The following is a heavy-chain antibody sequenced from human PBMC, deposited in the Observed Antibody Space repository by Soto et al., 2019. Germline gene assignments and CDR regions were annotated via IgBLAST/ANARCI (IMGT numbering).Heavy chain of an antibody. D-gene: IGHD3-22*01. CDR1: GFTFSSYA. V-gene: IGHV3-23*01. J-gene: IGHJ4*02. CDR3: AKNGITMIVVAVWY. Sequence: GGSLRLSCAASGFTFSSYAMSWVRQAPGKGLEWVSAISGSGGSPYYADSVKGRFTISRDNSKNTLYLQMNSLRAEDTAVYYCAKNGITMIVVAVWYWGQGTLVTVSS. CDR2: ISGSGGSP.